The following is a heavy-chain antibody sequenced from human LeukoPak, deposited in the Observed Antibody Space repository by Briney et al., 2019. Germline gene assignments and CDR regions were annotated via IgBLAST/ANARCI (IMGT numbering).Heavy chain of an antibody. CDR2: IYYSGST. D-gene: IGHD3-3*01. CDR1: GGSISSSSYY. V-gene: IGHV4-39*07. CDR3: AREGISYDFWSGYYSGEYYFDY. Sequence: PSETLSLTCIVSGGSISSSSYYWGWIRQPSGKGLEWIGSIYYSGSTNYNPSLKSRVTISVDTSKNQFSLKLSSVTAADTAVYYCAREGISYDFWSGYYSGEYYFDYWGQGTLVTVSS. J-gene: IGHJ4*02.